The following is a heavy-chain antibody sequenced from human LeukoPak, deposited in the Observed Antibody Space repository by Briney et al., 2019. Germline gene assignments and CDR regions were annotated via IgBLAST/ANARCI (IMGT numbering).Heavy chain of an antibody. CDR3: ARIPRFGELSSDY. Sequence: VASVKVSCKASGYTFTGYYMHWVRQAPGQGLEWMGWINPNSGGTNYAQKFQGRVTMTRDTSISTAYMELSRLRSDDTAVYYCARIPRFGELSSDYWGQGTLVTVSS. V-gene: IGHV1-2*02. D-gene: IGHD3-10*01. CDR1: GYTFTGYY. J-gene: IGHJ4*02. CDR2: INPNSGGT.